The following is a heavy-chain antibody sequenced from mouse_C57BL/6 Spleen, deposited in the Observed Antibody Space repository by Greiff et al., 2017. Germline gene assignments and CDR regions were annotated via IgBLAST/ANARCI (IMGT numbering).Heavy chain of an antibody. CDR3: GIITTVVAPYAMDY. D-gene: IGHD1-1*01. Sequence: VQLQQSGTALFPPSASFNISCKASGYTFTDYNMHWVKQSHGKSLEWIGYINPNNGGTSYNQKFKGKATLTVNKSSSTAYMELRSLTSEDSAVYYCGIITTVVAPYAMDYWGQGTSVTVSS. V-gene: IGHV1-22*01. CDR1: GYTFTDYN. CDR2: INPNNGGT. J-gene: IGHJ4*01.